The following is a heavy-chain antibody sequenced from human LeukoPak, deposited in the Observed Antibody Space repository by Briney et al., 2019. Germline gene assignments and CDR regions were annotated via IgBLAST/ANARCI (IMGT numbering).Heavy chain of an antibody. V-gene: IGHV3-21*01. CDR2: ISGSSSYI. CDR3: AKGEWFGELLGYFDY. CDR1: GFTFSSYS. J-gene: IGHJ4*02. Sequence: GGSLRLSCAASGFTFSSYSMNWVRQAPGKGLEWVSSISGSSSYIYYTDSVKGRFTISRDNAKNSLYLQMNSLRAEDTAVYYCAKGEWFGELLGYFDYWGQGTLVTVSS. D-gene: IGHD3-10*01.